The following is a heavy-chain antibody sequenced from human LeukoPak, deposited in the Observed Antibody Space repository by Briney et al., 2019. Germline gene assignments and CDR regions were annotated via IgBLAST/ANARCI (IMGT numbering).Heavy chain of an antibody. CDR1: GFTVSSNS. Sequence: PGGSLRLSCTVSGFTVSSNSMSWIRQPPGKGLEWIGSIYYSGSTYYNPSLKSRVTISVDTSKNQFSLKLSSVTAADTAVYYCARGLTTYAFDIWGQGTMVTVSS. CDR2: IYYSGST. D-gene: IGHD3-22*01. CDR3: ARGLTTYAFDI. J-gene: IGHJ3*02. V-gene: IGHV4-39*01.